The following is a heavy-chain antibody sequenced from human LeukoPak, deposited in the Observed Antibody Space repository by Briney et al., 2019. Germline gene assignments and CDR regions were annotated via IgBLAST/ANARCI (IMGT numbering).Heavy chain of an antibody. V-gene: IGHV1-46*01. J-gene: IGHJ3*01. Sequence: ASVKVSCKASGYTFTDSYVHWVRQAPGQVLEWMGLIDPDGGNTNYAQNFQGRVTLTRDTSTSTLYMELSSLRSEDTAIYYCARIRGGYNDAYDLWGQGTVVTVPS. CDR2: IDPDGGNT. CDR3: ARIRGGYNDAYDL. D-gene: IGHD5-24*01. CDR1: GYTFTDSY.